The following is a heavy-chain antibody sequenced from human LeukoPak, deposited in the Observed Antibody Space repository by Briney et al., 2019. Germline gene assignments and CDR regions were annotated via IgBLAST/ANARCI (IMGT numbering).Heavy chain of an antibody. CDR3: ARPLATSGSYYGDDYYYYGMVV. D-gene: IGHD1-26*01. Sequence: GRSLRLSCAASGFTFSYHCMHWVRQAPGKGLEWVAVISIDGSNKYYADSVKGRFTISRDNSKNTLYLQMNSLRPEDTAVYYCARPLATSGSYYGDDYYYYGMVVW. V-gene: IGHV3-30*03. CDR1: GFTFSYHC. J-gene: IGHJ6*01. CDR2: ISIDGSNK.